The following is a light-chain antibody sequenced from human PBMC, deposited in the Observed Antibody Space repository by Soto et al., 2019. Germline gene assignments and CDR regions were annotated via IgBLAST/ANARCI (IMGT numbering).Light chain of an antibody. CDR1: QTLLHSNGKSY. J-gene: IGKJ4*01. CDR3: LQSLQFPLT. V-gene: IGKV2D-29*01. Sequence: DIVMTQTPLSLSVTPGQSAPISCKSSQTLLHSNGKSYLYWYLQKAGQPPQLLIYEVSNRFSGVPDRFSGSGSGTDFTLKISRVEAEDVGVYYCLQSLQFPLTFGGGTKVEIK. CDR2: EVS.